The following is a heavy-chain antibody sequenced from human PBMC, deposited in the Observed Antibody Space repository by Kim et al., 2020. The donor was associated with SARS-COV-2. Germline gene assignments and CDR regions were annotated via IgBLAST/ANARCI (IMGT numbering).Heavy chain of an antibody. Sequence: GSNKYYADSVKGRFTISRDNSKNTLYLQMNSLRAEDTAVYYCANLATVTQWGQGTLVTVSS. CDR3: ANLATVTQ. V-gene: IGHV3-30*02. D-gene: IGHD4-17*01. J-gene: IGHJ4*02. CDR2: GSNK.